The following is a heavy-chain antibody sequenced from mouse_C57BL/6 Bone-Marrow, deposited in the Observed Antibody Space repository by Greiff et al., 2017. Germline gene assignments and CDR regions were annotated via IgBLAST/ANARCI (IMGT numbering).Heavy chain of an antibody. CDR1: GYTFTSYW. V-gene: IGHV1-7*01. CDR3: ARDGDYDDYAMDY. J-gene: IGHJ4*01. CDR2: INPSSGST. D-gene: IGHD2-4*01. Sequence: QVHVKQSGAELAKPGASVKLSCKASGYTFTSYWMHWVKQRPGQGLEWIGYINPSSGSTKYNQKFKDKATLTADKSSSTAYMQLGSLTYEDSAVYYCARDGDYDDYAMDYWGQGTSVTVSS.